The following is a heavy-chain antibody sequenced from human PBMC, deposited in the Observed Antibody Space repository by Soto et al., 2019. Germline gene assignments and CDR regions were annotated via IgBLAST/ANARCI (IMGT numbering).Heavy chain of an antibody. CDR2: INHSGST. CDR1: GGSFSGYY. V-gene: IGHV4-34*01. Sequence: SETLSLTCAVYGGSFSGYYWSWIRQPPGKGLEWIGEINHSGSTNYNPSLKSRVTISVDTSKNQFSLKVSSVTAADTAVYYCASGPSSYYYYGMDVGGQGATVTVS. J-gene: IGHJ6*02. CDR3: ASGPSSYYYYGMDV. D-gene: IGHD6-6*01.